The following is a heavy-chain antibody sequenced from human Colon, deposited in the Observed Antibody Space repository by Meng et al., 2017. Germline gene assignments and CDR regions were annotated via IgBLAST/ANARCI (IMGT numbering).Heavy chain of an antibody. CDR3: ARDHAPFDYGLSRPGLDP. V-gene: IGHV4-4*07. Sequence: GSLRLSCNVSGGSISDYYWNWIRQPGGKGLEWIGRIRGSGSTNFNPSLKGRVTMSVDTSKNQFSLKLYSVTAADTAVYFCARDHAPFDYGLSRPGLDPWGQGTLVTVSS. CDR1: GGSISDYY. CDR2: IRGSGST. D-gene: IGHD3-16*01. J-gene: IGHJ5*02.